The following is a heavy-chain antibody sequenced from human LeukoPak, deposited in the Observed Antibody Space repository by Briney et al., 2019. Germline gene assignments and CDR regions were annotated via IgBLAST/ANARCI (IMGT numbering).Heavy chain of an antibody. J-gene: IGHJ6*02. Sequence: PGRSLRLSCAASGFTFSSYGMHWVRQAPGKGLEWVAVIWYDGSNKYYADSVKGRFTISRDNSKNTLYLQMNSLRAEDTALYYCARDRGMDYGMDVWGQGTTVTVSS. CDR1: GFTFSSYG. CDR3: ARDRGMDYGMDV. V-gene: IGHV3-33*01. D-gene: IGHD3-10*01. CDR2: IWYDGSNK.